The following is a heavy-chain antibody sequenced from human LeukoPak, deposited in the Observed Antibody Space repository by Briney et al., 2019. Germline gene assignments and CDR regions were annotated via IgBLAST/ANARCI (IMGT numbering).Heavy chain of an antibody. V-gene: IGHV4-59*01. Sequence: SETLSLTCTVSGGSISSYYWSWIRQPPGKGLEWIGFIYYSGSTNYNPSLKSRVTISVDTSRNQFSLKLTSVTAADTAVYYCASPGIVAAGTDRGFDYWGQGALVTVSS. CDR2: IYYSGST. CDR1: GGSISSYY. J-gene: IGHJ4*02. CDR3: ASPGIVAAGTDRGFDY. D-gene: IGHD6-13*01.